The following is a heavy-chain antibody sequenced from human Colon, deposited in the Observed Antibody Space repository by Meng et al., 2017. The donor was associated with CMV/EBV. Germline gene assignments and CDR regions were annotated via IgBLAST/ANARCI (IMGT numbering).Heavy chain of an antibody. J-gene: IGHJ4*02. CDR2: ISGDGGMT. CDR3: ARGVGESLGWEMGY. D-gene: IGHD1-26*01. V-gene: IGHV3-74*01. CDR1: GFTFSTYW. Sequence: EVHLGESGGGLVQPGGSLRLSCAASGFTFSTYWMHWVRQGPGKGPVWLSRISGDGGMTSYADSVKGRFTISRDNAKNTLYLQMNSLRVEDTAVYYCARGVGESLGWEMGYWGQGTLVTVSS.